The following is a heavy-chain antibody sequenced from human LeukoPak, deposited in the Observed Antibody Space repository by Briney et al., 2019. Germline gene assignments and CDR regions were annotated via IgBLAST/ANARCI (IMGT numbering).Heavy chain of an antibody. D-gene: IGHD6-6*01. Sequence: PGGSLRLSCAASGFTFSDYYMSWIRQAPGRGLEWVSYISSSGSTIYYADSVKGRFTISRDNAKNSLYLQMNSLRAEDTAVYYCLSAPRGIAARRVDYWGQGTLVTVSS. CDR3: LSAPRGIAARRVDY. J-gene: IGHJ4*02. CDR2: ISSSGSTI. CDR1: GFTFSDYY. V-gene: IGHV3-11*04.